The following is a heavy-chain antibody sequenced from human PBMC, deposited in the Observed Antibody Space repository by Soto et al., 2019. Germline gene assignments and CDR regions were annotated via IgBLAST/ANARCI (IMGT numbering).Heavy chain of an antibody. Sequence: GGSLRLSCAASGFTFSSYSMNWVRQAPGKGLEWVSSISSSSSYIYYADSVKGRFTISRDNAKNSLYLQMNSLRAEDTAVYYCARDFVYGDDSPDYYYYMDVWGKGTTVTVSS. CDR3: ARDFVYGDDSPDYYYYMDV. V-gene: IGHV3-21*01. D-gene: IGHD4-17*01. CDR2: ISSSSSYI. CDR1: GFTFSSYS. J-gene: IGHJ6*03.